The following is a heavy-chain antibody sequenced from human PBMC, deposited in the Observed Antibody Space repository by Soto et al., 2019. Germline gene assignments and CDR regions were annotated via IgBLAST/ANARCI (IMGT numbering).Heavy chain of an antibody. D-gene: IGHD4-4*01. CDR1: GFTFSSYG. CDR2: IWYDGSNK. J-gene: IGHJ4*02. CDR3: AREYPVAPHPVIHY. V-gene: IGHV3-33*01. Sequence: QVQLVESGGGVVQPGRSLRLSCAASGFTFSSYGMHWVRQAPGKGLEWVAVIWYDGSNKYYADSVKGRITISRDNSKNTRSLQMNVLRAEEKAGYYCAREYPVAPHPVIHYWGQGTMVTLSS.